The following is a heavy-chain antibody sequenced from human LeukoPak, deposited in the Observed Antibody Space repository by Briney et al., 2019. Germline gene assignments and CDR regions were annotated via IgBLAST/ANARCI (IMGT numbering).Heavy chain of an antibody. D-gene: IGHD3-9*01. J-gene: IGHJ4*02. CDR3: AKYPVHILTGYYTTFDY. CDR1: GFSFGDYG. CDR2: ISGSGGNT. Sequence: QPGGSLRLSCTASGFSFGDYGMSWVRQAPGKGLGWVSAISGSGGNTYYVDSVKGRFTISRDNSKNTLYLQMNSLRAEDTAVYHCAKYPVHILTGYYTTFDYWGQGTLVTVSS. V-gene: IGHV3-23*01.